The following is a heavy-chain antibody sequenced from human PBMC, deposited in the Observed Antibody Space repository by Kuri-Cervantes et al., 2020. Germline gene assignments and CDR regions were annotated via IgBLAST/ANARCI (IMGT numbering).Heavy chain of an antibody. Sequence: GEPLKISCAASGFTFSSYGMHWVRQAPGKGLEWVAVISYDGSNKYYADSVKGRFTISRDNSKNTLYLQMNSLRAEDTAVYYCAKGTYGSGSYYAPDYWGQGTLVTVSS. CDR3: AKGTYGSGSYYAPDY. J-gene: IGHJ4*02. CDR1: GFTFSSYG. D-gene: IGHD3-10*01. CDR2: ISYDGSNK. V-gene: IGHV3-30*18.